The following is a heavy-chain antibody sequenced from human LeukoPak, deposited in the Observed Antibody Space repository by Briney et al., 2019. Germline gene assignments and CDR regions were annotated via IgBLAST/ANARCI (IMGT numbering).Heavy chain of an antibody. Sequence: GGSLRLSCAASGFTFSSYSMNWVRQAPGKGLEWVSSIRSSSSYIYYADAVKGRFTISRDNAKNSLYLQMNSLRAEDTAVYYCARELFANYDILTGYMDVWGQGTTVTVSS. V-gene: IGHV3-21*01. CDR2: IRSSSSYI. D-gene: IGHD3-9*01. CDR3: ARELFANYDILTGYMDV. J-gene: IGHJ6*02. CDR1: GFTFSSYS.